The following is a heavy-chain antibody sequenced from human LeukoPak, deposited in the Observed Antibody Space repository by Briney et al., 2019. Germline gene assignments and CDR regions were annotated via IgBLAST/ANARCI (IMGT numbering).Heavy chain of an antibody. V-gene: IGHV3-23*01. D-gene: IGHD3-10*01. CDR2: ISGSGGST. CDR1: GFTFSSYG. CDR3: ASYTMVRGTVDY. J-gene: IGHJ4*02. Sequence: GGSLRLSCAASGFTFSSYGMSWVRQAPGKGLEWVSAISGSGGSTYYADSVKGRFTISRDNSKNTLYLQMNSLRAEDTAVYYCASYTMVRGTVDYWGQGTLVTVSS.